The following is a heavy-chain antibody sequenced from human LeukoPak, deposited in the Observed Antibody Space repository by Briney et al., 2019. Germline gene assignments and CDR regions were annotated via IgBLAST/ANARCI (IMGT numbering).Heavy chain of an antibody. V-gene: IGHV3-21*06. Sequence: GGSLRLSCAASGFTFSSYIMNWVRQAPGKGLEWVASISSSSGYIYYADSVKGRFTISRDNAKNSLYLQMNSLRAEDTAVYYCAREGTPAAGDWGQGILVTVSS. CDR1: GFTFSSYI. D-gene: IGHD6-13*01. CDR3: AREGTPAAGD. J-gene: IGHJ4*02. CDR2: ISSSSGYI.